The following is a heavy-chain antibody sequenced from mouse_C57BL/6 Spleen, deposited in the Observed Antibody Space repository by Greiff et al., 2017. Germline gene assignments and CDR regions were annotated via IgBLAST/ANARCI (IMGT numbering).Heavy chain of an antibody. Sequence: VQLQQSGPELVKPGASVKIPCKASGYTFTDYNMDWVKQSHGKSLEWIGDINPNNGGTIYTQKFKGKATLTVDKASSTAYMELRSLTSEDTAVYYCARELAYWGQGTLATVAA. CDR3: ARELAY. CDR1: GYTFTDYN. V-gene: IGHV1-18*01. CDR2: INPNNGGT. J-gene: IGHJ3*01.